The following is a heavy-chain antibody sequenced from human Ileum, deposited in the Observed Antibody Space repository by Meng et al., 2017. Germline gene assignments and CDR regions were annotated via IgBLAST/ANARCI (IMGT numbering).Heavy chain of an antibody. CDR3: ARGPGRGSGSGSFDY. CDR2: IYSSGST. Sequence: QVQLQEAGPGLVTPSQTLSLTCTVSGGSISSGGFYWSWIRQHPGKGLEWIGYIYSSGSTYYNPSLKSLVSISVDTSKNQFSLKLSSVTAADTAVYYCARGPGRGSGSGSFDYWGQGTPVTVSS. CDR1: GGSISSGGFY. V-gene: IGHV4-31*01. D-gene: IGHD3-10*01. J-gene: IGHJ4*02.